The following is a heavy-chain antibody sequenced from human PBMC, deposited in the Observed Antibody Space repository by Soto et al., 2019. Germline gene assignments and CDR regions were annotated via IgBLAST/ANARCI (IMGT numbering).Heavy chain of an antibody. CDR3: ARGDCSGGSCYSLYYYYGMDV. Sequence: QVQLVQSGPEVKKPGASVKVSCKASGYTFTGYYMHWVRQAPGQGLEWMGWINPNSGGTNYAQKFQGWVTMTRDTSISTAYMELSRLRSDDTAVYYCARGDCSGGSCYSLYYYYGMDVWGQGTTVTVSS. CDR2: INPNSGGT. J-gene: IGHJ6*02. V-gene: IGHV1-2*04. CDR1: GYTFTGYY. D-gene: IGHD2-15*01.